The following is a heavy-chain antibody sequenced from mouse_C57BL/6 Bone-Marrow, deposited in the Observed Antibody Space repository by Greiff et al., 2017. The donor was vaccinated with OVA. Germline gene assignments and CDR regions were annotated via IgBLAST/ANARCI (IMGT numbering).Heavy chain of an antibody. V-gene: IGHV1-19*01. D-gene: IGHD1-1*01. CDR2: INPYNGGT. CDR3: ARTYYYGSSGAMDY. CDR1: GYTFTDYY. Sequence: VQLQQSGPVLVKPGASVKMSCKASGYTFTDYYMNWVKQSHGKSLEWIGVINPYNGGTSYNQKFKGKATLTVDKSSSTAYMELNSLTSEDSAVYYCARTYYYGSSGAMDYWGQGTSVTVSS. J-gene: IGHJ4*01.